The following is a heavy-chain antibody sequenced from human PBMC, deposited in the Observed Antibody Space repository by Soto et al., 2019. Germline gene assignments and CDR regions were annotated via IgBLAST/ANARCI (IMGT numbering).Heavy chain of an antibody. V-gene: IGHV1-8*01. J-gene: IGHJ5*02. CDR3: ARMETFGSLNWFDP. D-gene: IGHD3-16*01. CDR2: MNPGSGDT. CDR1: GYSFTNND. Sequence: NVSRKDSGYSFTNNDASRGLHATGQGRERMRWMNPGSGDTGYAQQFQCRVTITRDISTATAYMEVSSIRSDDTAIYYCARMETFGSLNWFDPWGQGSLVPGSS.